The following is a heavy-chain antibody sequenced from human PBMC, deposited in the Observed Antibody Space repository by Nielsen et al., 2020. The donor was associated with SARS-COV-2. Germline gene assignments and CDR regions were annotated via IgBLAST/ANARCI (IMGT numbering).Heavy chain of an antibody. J-gene: IGHJ5*02. D-gene: IGHD1-26*01. V-gene: IGHV1-46*01. CDR1: GYTFTSYA. Sequence: ASVKVSCKASGYTFTSYAMNWVRQAPGQGLEWMGLINPSGGSTSYAQKFQGRVTMTRDTSTSTVYMELSSLRSEDTAVYYCARGMSSGSYFISWFDPWGQGTLVTVSS. CDR2: INPSGGST. CDR3: ARGMSSGSYFISWFDP.